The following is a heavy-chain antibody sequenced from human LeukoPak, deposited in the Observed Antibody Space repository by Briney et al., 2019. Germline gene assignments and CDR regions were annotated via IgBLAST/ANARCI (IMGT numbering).Heavy chain of an antibody. V-gene: IGHV4-39*01. CDR1: GGSINTANYY. Sequence: SETLSLTCTVSGGSINTANYYWGWLRQPPGKGLEWIGSIYYSETTYDNPSLKSRVTLSIETSKNQFSLRLSSVTASDTAVYYRARQRADYYYYYVDVWGEGTTVAVS. CDR3: ARQRADYYYYYVDV. J-gene: IGHJ6*03. CDR2: IYYSETT.